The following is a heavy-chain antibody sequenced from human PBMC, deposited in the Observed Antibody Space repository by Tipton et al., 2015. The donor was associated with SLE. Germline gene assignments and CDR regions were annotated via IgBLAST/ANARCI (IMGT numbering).Heavy chain of an antibody. D-gene: IGHD2-21*01. CDR3: ARGALAYCGGDCYSDYFDY. Sequence: LRLSCTVSGGSISSGGYYWSWIRQHPGKGLEWIGYIYYSGSTYYNPSLKSRVTISVDTSKNQFSLKLSSVTAADTAVYYCARGALAYCGGDCYSDYFDYWGQGTLVTVSS. CDR1: GGSISSGGYY. V-gene: IGHV4-31*03. J-gene: IGHJ4*02. CDR2: IYYSGST.